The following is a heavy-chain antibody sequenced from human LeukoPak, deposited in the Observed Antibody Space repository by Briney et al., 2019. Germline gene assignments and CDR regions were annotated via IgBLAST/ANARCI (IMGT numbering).Heavy chain of an antibody. CDR3: ASGRYCSGGSCYPPYYYMDV. D-gene: IGHD2-15*01. V-gene: IGHV3-7*01. CDR1: GFTFSTYW. Sequence: PGGSLRLSCAASGFTFSTYWMSWVRQSPGKGLEWVANIKEDGTEKYYGDSVKGRFTISRDNAKNSLYLQMNSLRAEDTAVYYCASGRYCSGGSCYPPYYYMDVWGKGTTVTVSS. J-gene: IGHJ6*03. CDR2: IKEDGTEK.